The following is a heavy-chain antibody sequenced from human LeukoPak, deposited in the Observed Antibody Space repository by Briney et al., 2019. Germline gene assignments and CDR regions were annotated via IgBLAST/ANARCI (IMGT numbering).Heavy chain of an antibody. CDR1: GYSFTNYW. Sequence: GESLKISCKGSGYSFTNYWIGWVRQMPGKGLEWMGIIYPGDSGTRYSPSFQGQVTISADKSISTAYLQWSSLKASDTAMYYCARQKLDTLYVGAFDIWGQGTMVTVSS. CDR3: ARQKLDTLYVGAFDI. D-gene: IGHD1-26*01. V-gene: IGHV5-51*01. CDR2: IYPGDSGT. J-gene: IGHJ3*02.